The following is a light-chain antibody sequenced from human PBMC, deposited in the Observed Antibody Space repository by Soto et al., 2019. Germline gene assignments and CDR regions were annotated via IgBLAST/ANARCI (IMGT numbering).Light chain of an antibody. CDR2: AAS. CDR1: QGISTY. Sequence: DIQMTQSPSSLSASVGDRVTITCRASQGISTYLNWYQQKPGKAPKLLIYAASNLQSGVPSRFSGSGSETDFTLTISSLQPEDFATYSCQHSTTWAFGQGTKVHIK. CDR3: QHSTTWA. V-gene: IGKV1-39*01. J-gene: IGKJ1*01.